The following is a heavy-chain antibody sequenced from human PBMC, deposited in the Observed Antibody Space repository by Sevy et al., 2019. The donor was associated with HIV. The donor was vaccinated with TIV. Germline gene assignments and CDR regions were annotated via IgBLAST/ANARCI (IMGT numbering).Heavy chain of an antibody. V-gene: IGHV3-21*01. CDR1: EFTFSSYS. Sequence: GGSLRLSCAASEFTFSSYSMNWVRQAPGKGLEWVSSISRSSSYIYYADSVKGRFTISRDNAKNSLFLQMNSLRAEDTAVYYCARDKSTTAYYDMDVWGQGTTVTVSS. J-gene: IGHJ6*02. D-gene: IGHD2-21*01. CDR2: ISRSSSYI. CDR3: ARDKSTTAYYDMDV.